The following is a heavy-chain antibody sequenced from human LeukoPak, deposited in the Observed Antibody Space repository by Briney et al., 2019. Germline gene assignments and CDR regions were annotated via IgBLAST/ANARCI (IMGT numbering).Heavy chain of an antibody. D-gene: IGHD6-19*01. Sequence: GGSLRLSCAASGFTFSSHWIHWVRQAPGKGLVWVSRINGDGSDASYADPVKGRFTISRDNSKNTLYLQMNSLRAEDTAVYYCAKQSRSSGWYPIDYWGQGTLVTVSS. V-gene: IGHV3-74*03. J-gene: IGHJ4*02. CDR2: INGDGSDA. CDR1: GFTFSSHW. CDR3: AKQSRSSGWYPIDY.